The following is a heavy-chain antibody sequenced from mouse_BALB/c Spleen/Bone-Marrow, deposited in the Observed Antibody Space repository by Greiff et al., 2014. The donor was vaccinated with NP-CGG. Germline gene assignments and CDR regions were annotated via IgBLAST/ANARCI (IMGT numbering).Heavy chain of an antibody. J-gene: IGHJ2*01. CDR1: GFSLTTYD. Sequence: ESGPGLVAPSQSLSMTCTVSGFSLTTYDTSWIRQPPGKGLEWLGVIWTGGGTNYNSAFMSRLTISKDNSKSQVFLKMNSLQTDDTAIYYCVRGYYYGSSPFDYWGQGTTLTVSS. V-gene: IGHV2-9-2*01. D-gene: IGHD1-1*01. CDR2: IWTGGGT. CDR3: VRGYYYGSSPFDY.